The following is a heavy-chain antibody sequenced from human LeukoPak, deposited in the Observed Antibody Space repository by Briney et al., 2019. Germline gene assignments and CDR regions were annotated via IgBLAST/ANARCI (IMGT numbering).Heavy chain of an antibody. Sequence: SETLSLTCAVYGGSFSGYYWSWIRQPPGKGLEWIGEINHSGSTNYNPSLTSRVTISVDTSKNQFSLKLSSVTAADTAVYYCARGYYYDSSGYYTFDYWGQGTLVTVSS. V-gene: IGHV4-34*01. D-gene: IGHD3-22*01. J-gene: IGHJ4*02. CDR2: INHSGST. CDR1: GGSFSGYY. CDR3: ARGYYYDSSGYYTFDY.